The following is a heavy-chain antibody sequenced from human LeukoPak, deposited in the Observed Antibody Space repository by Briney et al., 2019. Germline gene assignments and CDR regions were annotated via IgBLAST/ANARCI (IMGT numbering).Heavy chain of an antibody. V-gene: IGHV3-7*01. CDR2: IKQDGSEK. CDR3: ARSGLSRVLLRYFDSEPYYFDY. J-gene: IGHJ4*02. D-gene: IGHD3-9*01. Sequence: GGSLRLSCAASGFTFSSYWMSWVRQAPGKGLEWVANIKQDGSEKYYVDSVKGRFTISRDNAKNSLYLQMNSLRAEDTAVYYCARSGLSRVLLRYFDSEPYYFDYWGQGTLVTVSS. CDR1: GFTFSSYW.